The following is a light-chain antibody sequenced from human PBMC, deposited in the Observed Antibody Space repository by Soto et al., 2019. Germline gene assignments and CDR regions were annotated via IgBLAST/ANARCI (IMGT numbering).Light chain of an antibody. CDR2: EDN. Sequence: NFMLTQPLSVSESPGKTVTISCSRSSDSIASNYVQWYQQRPGSAPTTVIYEDNQRPSGVPDRFSGSIDSSSNSASLTISGLKTEDEADYYCQSYNNNIWVFGGGTKLTVL. CDR1: SDSIASNY. J-gene: IGLJ3*02. CDR3: QSYNNNIWV. V-gene: IGLV6-57*04.